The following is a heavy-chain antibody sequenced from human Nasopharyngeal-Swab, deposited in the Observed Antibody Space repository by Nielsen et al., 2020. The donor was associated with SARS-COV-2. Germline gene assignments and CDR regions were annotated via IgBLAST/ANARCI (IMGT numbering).Heavy chain of an antibody. CDR2: IKSKTDGGTT. D-gene: IGHD2-8*01. Sequence: GGSLRLSCAASGFTFSSYSMNWVRQAPGKGLEWVGRIKSKTDGGTTDYAAPVKGRFTISRDDSKNTLYLQMNSLKTEDTAVYYCTTDPLGYCTNGVCYTTDYWGQGTLVTVSS. J-gene: IGHJ4*02. CDR1: GFTFSSYS. V-gene: IGHV3-15*01. CDR3: TTDPLGYCTNGVCYTTDY.